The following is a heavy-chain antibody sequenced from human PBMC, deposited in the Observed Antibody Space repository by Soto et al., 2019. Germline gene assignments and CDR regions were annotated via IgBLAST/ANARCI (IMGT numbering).Heavy chain of an antibody. CDR1: GLTISSYW. CDR2: FNGDGSRT. CDR3: VVSVSGPTAIAY. V-gene: IGHV3-74*01. D-gene: IGHD6-19*01. J-gene: IGHJ4*02. Sequence: EVQLVESGGGLVQPGGSLTLSCVVSGLTISSYWMNWGRQAPGKGLVWVSRFNGDGSRTNYADSVKGPFTISRDNVKNTLYLEVNTLRGEDTAVYYCVVSVSGPTAIAYWGQGTLVTVSS.